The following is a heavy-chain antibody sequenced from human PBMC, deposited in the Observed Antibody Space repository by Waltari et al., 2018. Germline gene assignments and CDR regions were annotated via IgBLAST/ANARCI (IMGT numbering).Heavy chain of an antibody. V-gene: IGHV4-38-2*02. CDR2: IYHVGRT. Sequence: QVQLQESGPGLVKPSETLSLTCTVSGYSISSGYYWGWVRQPPGKGLEWIGSIYHVGRTYYNPSLKRRVTISVDTSKKQFSLKLSSVTAADTAVYYCARDSTVTDWFDPWGQGTLVTVSS. CDR3: ARDSTVTDWFDP. CDR1: GYSISSGYY. J-gene: IGHJ5*02. D-gene: IGHD4-17*01.